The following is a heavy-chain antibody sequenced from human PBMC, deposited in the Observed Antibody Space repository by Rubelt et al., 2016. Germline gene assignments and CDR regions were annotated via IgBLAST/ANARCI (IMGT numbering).Heavy chain of an antibody. CDR3: ARETRYCSSTSCSHAVGY. V-gene: IGHV3-21*01. J-gene: IGHJ4*02. CDR2: SSYI. Sequence: SSYIYYADSVKGRFTISRDNAKNSLYLQMNSLRAEDTAVYYCARETRYCSSTSCSHAVGYWGQGTLVTVSS. D-gene: IGHD2-2*01.